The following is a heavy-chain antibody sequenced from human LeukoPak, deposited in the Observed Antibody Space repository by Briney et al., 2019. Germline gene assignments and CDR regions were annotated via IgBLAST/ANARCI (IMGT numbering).Heavy chain of an antibody. J-gene: IGHJ4*02. CDR1: GYTFTSYG. V-gene: IGHV1-18*01. CDR3: ARDPTFIVGANRGDY. Sequence: GASVKVSCKASGYTFTSYGISWVRQAPGQGLEWMGWISAYNGNTNYAQKLQGRVTMTTDTSTSTAYMELRSLRSDDTAVYYCARDPTFIVGANRGDYWGQGTLVTVSS. D-gene: IGHD1-26*01. CDR2: ISAYNGNT.